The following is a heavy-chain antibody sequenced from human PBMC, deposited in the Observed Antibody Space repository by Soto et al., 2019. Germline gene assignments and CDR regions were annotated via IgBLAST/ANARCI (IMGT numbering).Heavy chain of an antibody. V-gene: IGHV3-23*01. Sequence: EVQVLESGGGLVQPGGSLRLSCAASGFTFSSYAMSWVRQAPGKGLEWVSAISGSGDSTRYADPVQGRFTISRDTSKQTLHLQMNSLRAEDTAVHYGAKFYYGHYSYYYYGMDVWGQGSTVSVSS. J-gene: IGHJ6*02. CDR1: GFTFSSYA. CDR3: AKFYYGHYSYYYYGMDV. D-gene: IGHD4-17*01. CDR2: ISGSGDST.